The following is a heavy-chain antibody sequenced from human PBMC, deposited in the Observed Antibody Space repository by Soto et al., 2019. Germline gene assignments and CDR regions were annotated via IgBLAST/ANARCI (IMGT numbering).Heavy chain of an antibody. CDR3: ARLTVVPYCFDS. J-gene: IGHJ4*02. V-gene: IGHV6-1*01. CDR1: GDSVSSNSVT. D-gene: IGHD3-22*01. CDR2: TFYRSKWYD. Sequence: PSQTLSLTCAISGDSVSSNSVTWHWIRQSPSRGLEWLGRTFYRSKWYDDYALSVKGRTIINRDTSKNQFSLHLNSVTPEDTAVYYCARLTVVPYCFDSWGQGTLVTVSS.